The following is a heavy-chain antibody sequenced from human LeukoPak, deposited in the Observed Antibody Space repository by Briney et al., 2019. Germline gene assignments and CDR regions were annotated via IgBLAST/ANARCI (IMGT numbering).Heavy chain of an antibody. CDR2: ISYDGSNK. CDR1: GYA. CDR3: AKESGGRLAMSGSSSYFDY. J-gene: IGHJ4*02. Sequence: GGSLRLSCAASGYAMHWVRQAPGNGLEWVAVISYDGSNKYYADSVKGRFTIARDNSKNTLYLQINSLRAADTAVYYGAKESGGRLAMSGSSSYFDYWGQGTLVTVSS. V-gene: IGHV3-30*18. D-gene: IGHD1-26*01.